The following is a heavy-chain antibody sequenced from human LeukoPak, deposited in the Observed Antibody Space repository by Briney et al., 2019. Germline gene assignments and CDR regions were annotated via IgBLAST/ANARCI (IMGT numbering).Heavy chain of an antibody. V-gene: IGHV4-34*01. CDR2: INHSGST. CDR1: GGSFSGYY. Sequence: SEALSLTCAVYGGSFSGYYWSWIRQPPGKGLEWIGEINHSGSTNYNPSLKSRVTISVDTSKNQFSLKLSSVTAADTAVYYCARGRSSGWYNNYFDYWGQGTLVTVSS. D-gene: IGHD6-19*01. J-gene: IGHJ4*02. CDR3: ARGRSSGWYNNYFDY.